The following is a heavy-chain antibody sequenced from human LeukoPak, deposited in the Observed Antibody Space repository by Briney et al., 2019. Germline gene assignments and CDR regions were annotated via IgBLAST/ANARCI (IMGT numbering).Heavy chain of an antibody. CDR2: IYYSGST. Sequence: SETLSLTCTVSGGSISSGDYYWSWIRQPPGKGLEWIGYIYYSGSTYYNPSFKSRVAISIDKSKNQLSLRLTSVTAADTAVYYCTRRQLVRLIDYWGQGTLVTVSS. V-gene: IGHV4-30-4*01. D-gene: IGHD3-10*01. CDR1: GGSISSGDYY. CDR3: TRRQLVRLIDY. J-gene: IGHJ4*02.